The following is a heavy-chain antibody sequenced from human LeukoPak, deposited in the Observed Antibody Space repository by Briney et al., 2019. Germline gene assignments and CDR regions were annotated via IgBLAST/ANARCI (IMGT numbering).Heavy chain of an antibody. Sequence: GGSLRLSCAVSGLTFSNYAMSWVRQAPGKGLDWVSTISNSGDSTYYADSVKGRFAVSRDNSKNTVYLQLNSLSAEDTAVYYCYGGGYWGQGTLGNISS. CDR3: YGGGY. CDR2: ISNSGDST. D-gene: IGHD4/OR15-4a*01. V-gene: IGHV3-23*01. J-gene: IGHJ4*02. CDR1: GLTFSNYA.